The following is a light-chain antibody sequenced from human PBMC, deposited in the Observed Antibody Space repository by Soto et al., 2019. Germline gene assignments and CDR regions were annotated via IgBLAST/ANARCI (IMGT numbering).Light chain of an antibody. CDR3: QSYDNILRGVI. J-gene: IGLJ2*01. CDR1: RAGYD. Sequence: QSVLTQPPSVYGAPGQRVTISCAGSRAGYDVHWYQQIQGSAPQLLIYGDTNRPSGVPDRCSGSRAGTSASLAITGLQAEDEADYYCQSYDNILRGVIFGGGTKLTVL. V-gene: IGLV1-40*01. CDR2: GDT.